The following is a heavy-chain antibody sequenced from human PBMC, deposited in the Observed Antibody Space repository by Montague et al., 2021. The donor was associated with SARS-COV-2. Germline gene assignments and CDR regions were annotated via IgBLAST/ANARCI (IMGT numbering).Heavy chain of an antibody. Sequence: SETLSLTCAVHGGSFSCYYWRWIRQSPGKGLEWIGGINQTGSTNYNPSLKSRLTMSVDTSRKQFSLNLTSVTAADTAVYYCARGFHCNGVNCYDEVLGSWGQGTLVTVSS. CDR3: ARGFHCNGVNCYDEVLGS. J-gene: IGHJ5*02. CDR2: INQTGST. V-gene: IGHV4-34*01. CDR1: GGSFSCYY. D-gene: IGHD2-15*01.